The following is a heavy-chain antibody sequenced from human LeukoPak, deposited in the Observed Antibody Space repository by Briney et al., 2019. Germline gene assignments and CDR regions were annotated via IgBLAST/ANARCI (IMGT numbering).Heavy chain of an antibody. CDR3: ARALLWFGELLESYYYYGMDV. Sequence: GGSLRLSCAASGFTFSSYAISWERQAPGQGLEWMGRIIPIVGIANYSQKFQGRVTITADKSTSTAYMVLSSLRSEDTAVYYCARALLWFGELLESYYYYGMDVGGQGTTVTVSS. D-gene: IGHD3-10*01. J-gene: IGHJ6*02. V-gene: IGHV1-69*04. CDR1: GFTFSSYA. CDR2: IIPIVGIA.